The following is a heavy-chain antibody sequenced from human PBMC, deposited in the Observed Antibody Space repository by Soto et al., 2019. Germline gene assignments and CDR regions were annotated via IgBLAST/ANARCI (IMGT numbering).Heavy chain of an antibody. Sequence: PGGSLRLSCASSGVTFSSYALSWVRQAPGKGLEWVSAIGPTGGPTYYADSVKGRFTISRDNSKKTLYLQMNSLRVDDTAVYYCSWRGVTSTSWGRGSLVTVSS. CDR3: SWRGVTSTS. J-gene: IGHJ5*02. D-gene: IGHD2-21*02. V-gene: IGHV3-23*01. CDR2: IGPTGGPT. CDR1: GVTFSSYA.